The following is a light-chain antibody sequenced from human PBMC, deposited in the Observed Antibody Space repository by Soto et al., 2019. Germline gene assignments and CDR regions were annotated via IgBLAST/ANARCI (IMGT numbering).Light chain of an antibody. CDR3: QQYNNWPPLT. Sequence: EIVMTQSPATLSVCPGERATLSCMASQSVSSNLAWYQQKPGQAPRLLIYGTSTMATGIPARFSGSGSGTEFTLTIRSLKSEDFAVYYCQQYNNWPPLTLGGGTQVEIK. V-gene: IGKV3-15*01. CDR1: QSVSSN. CDR2: GTS. J-gene: IGKJ4*01.